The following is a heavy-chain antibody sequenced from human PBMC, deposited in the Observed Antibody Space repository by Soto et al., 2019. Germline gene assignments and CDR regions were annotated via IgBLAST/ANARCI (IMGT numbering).Heavy chain of an antibody. V-gene: IGHV3-23*01. J-gene: IGHJ6*02. CDR2: ITSGDTRT. CDR3: AKGPQQAWTYSLSGMDD. Sequence: PGGSLRLSCAASGFTFRSYAMSWVRQAPGKGLEWVSAITSGDTRTYYADSVKGRFSISRDNSNNTLYLQMNSLRVEDTAVYYCAKGPQQAWTYSLSGMDDWGQGTTVTVYS. D-gene: IGHD2-21*01. CDR1: GFTFRSYA.